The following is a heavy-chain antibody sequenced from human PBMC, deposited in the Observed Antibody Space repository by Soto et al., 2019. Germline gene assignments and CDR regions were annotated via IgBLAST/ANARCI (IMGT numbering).Heavy chain of an antibody. J-gene: IGHJ4*02. Sequence: QLQLQESGPGLVKPSETLSLTCTVSGGSISSSSYYWGWIRQPPGKGLEWIGSIYYSGSTYYNPSLKSRVTIYVDTSKNQFSLKLSSVTAADTAVYYCARTAGEVGATCFDYWGQGTLVTVSS. CDR2: IYYSGST. V-gene: IGHV4-39*01. CDR1: GGSISSSSYY. D-gene: IGHD1-26*01. CDR3: ARTAGEVGATCFDY.